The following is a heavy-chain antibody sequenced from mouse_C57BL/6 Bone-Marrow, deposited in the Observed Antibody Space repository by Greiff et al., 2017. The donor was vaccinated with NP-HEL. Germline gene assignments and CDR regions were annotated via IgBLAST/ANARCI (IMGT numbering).Heavy chain of an antibody. J-gene: IGHJ3*01. CDR2: ISSGGDYT. CDR3: TRLWLFAY. Sequence: EVNVVESGEGLVKPGGSLKLSCAASGFTFSSYAMSWVRQTPEKRLEWVAYISSGGDYTYYADTVKGRFTISSDNARNTLYLQMSSLKSEDTAMYYCTRLWLFAYWGQGTLVTVSA. CDR1: GFTFSSYA. V-gene: IGHV5-9-1*02. D-gene: IGHD2-2*01.